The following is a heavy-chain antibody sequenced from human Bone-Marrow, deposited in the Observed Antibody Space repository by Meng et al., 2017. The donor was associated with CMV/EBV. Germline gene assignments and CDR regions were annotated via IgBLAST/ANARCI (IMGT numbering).Heavy chain of an antibody. CDR1: GGSISSYY. V-gene: IGHV3-23*01. CDR2: ISGSGGST. D-gene: IGHD2-2*01. J-gene: IGHJ4*02. Sequence: ETLSLTCTVSGGSISSYYWSWIRQPPGKGLEWVSAISGSGGSTYYADSVKGRFTISRDNSKNTLYLQMNSLRAEDTAVYYCAKVEDCSSTSCYHFDYWGQGTLVTVSS. CDR3: AKVEDCSSTSCYHFDY.